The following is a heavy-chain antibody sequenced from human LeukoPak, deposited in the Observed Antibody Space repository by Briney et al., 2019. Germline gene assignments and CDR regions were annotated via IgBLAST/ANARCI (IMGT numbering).Heavy chain of an antibody. CDR3: ARQTGSGRFILP. J-gene: IGHJ4*02. CDR1: GVSISSSNSY. CDR2: IYYSGNT. Sequence: SETLSLTCTVSGVSISSSNSYWGWIRPPPGKGLEWIGCIYYSGNTYYNASLKSQVSISIHTTKNPFSLRLTSVTAADTAVYYCARQTGSGRFILPGGQGTLVTVSS. D-gene: IGHD3-10*01. V-gene: IGHV4-39*01.